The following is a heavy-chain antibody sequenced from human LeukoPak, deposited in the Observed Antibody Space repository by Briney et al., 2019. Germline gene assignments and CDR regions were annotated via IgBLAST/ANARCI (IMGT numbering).Heavy chain of an antibody. Sequence: GGSLRLSCVASGFTFSSYALHWVRQAPGKGLEWVAVISYDRGNKFYADSVKGRFTISRDNSKNTLYLQMNSLRPEDTAVYYCARRERYFDWTYYYYGMDVWGQGTTVTVSS. CDR3: ARRERYFDWTYYYYGMDV. CDR1: GFTFSSYA. V-gene: IGHV3-30-3*01. CDR2: ISYDRGNK. J-gene: IGHJ6*02. D-gene: IGHD3-9*01.